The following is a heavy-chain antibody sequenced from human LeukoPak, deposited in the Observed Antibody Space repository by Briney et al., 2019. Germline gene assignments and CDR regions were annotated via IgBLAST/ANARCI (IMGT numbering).Heavy chain of an antibody. J-gene: IGHJ4*02. V-gene: IGHV3-74*01. CDR2: INSDGSST. D-gene: IGHD1-26*01. CDR3: ARVTVTYSGSYPFDY. CDR1: GFTFSSYW. Sequence: GGSLGLSCAASGFTFSSYWMHWVRQAPGKGLVWVSRINSDGSSTSYADSVKGRFTISRDNAKNTLYLQMNSLRAEDTAVYYCARVTVTYSGSYPFDYWGQGTLVTVSS.